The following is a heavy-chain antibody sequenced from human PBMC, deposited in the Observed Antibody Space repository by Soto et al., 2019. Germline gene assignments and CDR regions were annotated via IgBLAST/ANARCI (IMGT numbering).Heavy chain of an antibody. J-gene: IGHJ4*01. CDR2: IKGDGISI. Sequence: EVQLEESGGVLVQSGGSLRLSCAASGFTFTSYWIHWVRQAPGKGLVWVSRIKGDGISINYAHSVKGRFTISRDNARDTVFLQMTDMRAEDTAVYYCASGALGSYYNDDWCHGTLVTVSS. CDR3: ASGALGSYYNDD. CDR1: GFTFTSYW. V-gene: IGHV3-74*01. D-gene: IGHD3-10*01.